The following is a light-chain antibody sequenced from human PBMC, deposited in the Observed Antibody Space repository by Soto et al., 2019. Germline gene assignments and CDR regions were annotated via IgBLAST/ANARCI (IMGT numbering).Light chain of an antibody. V-gene: IGKV3-20*01. J-gene: IGKJ1*01. CDR1: QSVRSNF. Sequence: IVLTQSPCTLSLFQGERAPLCWRASQSVRSNFLAWYQQKPGQAPRLLIYGASNRATGIPDRFSGSGSGTDFTLTITRLEPEDFAMYYCQRYDSFRTFGQGTKVDIK. CDR2: GAS. CDR3: QRYDSFRT.